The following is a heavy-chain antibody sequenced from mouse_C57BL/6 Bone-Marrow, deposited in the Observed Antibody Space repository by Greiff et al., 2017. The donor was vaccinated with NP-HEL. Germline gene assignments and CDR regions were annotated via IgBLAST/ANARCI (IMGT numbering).Heavy chain of an antibody. J-gene: IGHJ3*01. D-gene: IGHD1-1*01. CDR1: GFNIKNTY. CDR2: IDPANGNT. Sequence: VQLKQSVAELVRPGASVKLSCTASGFNIKNTYMHWVKQRPEQGLEWIGRIDPANGNTKYAPKFQGKATITADTSSNTAYLQLSSLTSEDTAIYYCARYRDYGSSPFAYWGQGTLVTVSA. V-gene: IGHV14-3*01. CDR3: ARYRDYGSSPFAY.